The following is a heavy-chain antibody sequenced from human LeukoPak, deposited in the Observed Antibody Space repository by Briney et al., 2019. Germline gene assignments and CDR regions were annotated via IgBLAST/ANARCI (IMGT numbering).Heavy chain of an antibody. Sequence: GGSLRLSCAASGFTFSTYWMDWVRQAPGKGLEWVASIKEDGSDTNYVGSVRGRFTVSRDNTKNSLYLQMNSLRADDTAVYYCANGRAYSQFDYWGQGTLVTVSS. CDR1: GFTFSTYW. V-gene: IGHV3-7*01. J-gene: IGHJ4*02. CDR3: ANGRAYSQFDY. D-gene: IGHD2-15*01. CDR2: IKEDGSDT.